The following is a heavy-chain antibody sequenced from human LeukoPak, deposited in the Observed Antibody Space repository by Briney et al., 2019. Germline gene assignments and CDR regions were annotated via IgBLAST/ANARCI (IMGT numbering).Heavy chain of an antibody. CDR1: GGSISSGSYY. J-gene: IGHJ5*02. Sequence: SETLSLTCTVSGGSISSGSYYWSWIRQPAGEGLEWIGRIYTSGSTNYNPSLKSRVTISVDTSKNQFSLKLSSVTAADTAVYYCARDRRMATIYWFDPWGQGTLVTVSS. V-gene: IGHV4-61*02. CDR2: IYTSGST. CDR3: ARDRRMATIYWFDP. D-gene: IGHD5-24*01.